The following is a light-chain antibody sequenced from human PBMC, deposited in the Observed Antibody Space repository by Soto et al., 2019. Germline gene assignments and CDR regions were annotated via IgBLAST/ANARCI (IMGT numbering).Light chain of an antibody. J-gene: IGKJ4*01. Sequence: DIQLTQSPSFLSASVGDRVTITCRASQGISSYLAWYQQKPGKAPNLLIYAASTLQSGVPSRFSGSGSGTEFTLTISSLQPEDVATYYCQQLNSDPLTFGGGTKVEIK. CDR3: QQLNSDPLT. CDR1: QGISSY. CDR2: AAS. V-gene: IGKV1-9*01.